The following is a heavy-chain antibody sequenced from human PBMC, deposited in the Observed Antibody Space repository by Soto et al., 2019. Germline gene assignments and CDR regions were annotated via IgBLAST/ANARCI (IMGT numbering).Heavy chain of an antibody. D-gene: IGHD1-26*01. CDR2: MSYDGSNK. V-gene: IGHV3-30*18. J-gene: IGHJ4*02. CDR1: GFTFSSYG. CDR3: AKDLATFENSAPDY. Sequence: GGSLRLSCAASGFTFSSYGMHWVRQAPGQGLEWVAVMSYDGSNKYYADSVKGRFTISRDTSKNTLYLQMNSLRAEDTAAYYCAKDLATFENSAPDYWGQGTLVTV.